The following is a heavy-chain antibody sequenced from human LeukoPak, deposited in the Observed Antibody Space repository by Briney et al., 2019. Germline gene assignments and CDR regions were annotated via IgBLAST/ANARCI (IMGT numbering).Heavy chain of an antibody. Sequence: VKDSCKASGYSFTSYDINWVRQATGQGLEWMGWMNPNSGNTGFAQKFQGRVTMTRDTSISTAYMELSSLRSDDAAVYYCARGDNWNDEVDWFDPWGQGTLVTVSS. CDR1: GYSFTSYD. D-gene: IGHD1-1*01. V-gene: IGHV1-8*01. CDR2: MNPNSGNT. CDR3: ARGDNWNDEVDWFDP. J-gene: IGHJ5*02.